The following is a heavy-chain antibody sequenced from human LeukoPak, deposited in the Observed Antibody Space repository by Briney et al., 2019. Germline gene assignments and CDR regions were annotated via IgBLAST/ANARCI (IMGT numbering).Heavy chain of an antibody. CDR2: IWYDGSNK. J-gene: IGHJ6*02. CDR1: GFTFSSYG. D-gene: IGHD3-9*01. V-gene: IGHV3-33*01. CDR3: ARSHYDILTGPESFYNYYGVDV. Sequence: GGSLRLSCAASGFTFSSYGMHWVRQAPGKGLEWVAVIWYDGSNKYYADSVKGRFTISRDNSKNTLYLQMNSLRAEDTAVYYCARSHYDILTGPESFYNYYGVDVWGQGTTVTVSS.